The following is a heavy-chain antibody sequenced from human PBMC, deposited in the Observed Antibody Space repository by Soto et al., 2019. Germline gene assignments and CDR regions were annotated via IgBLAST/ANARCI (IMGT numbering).Heavy chain of an antibody. Sequence: ASVKVSCKASGYRFIDYFMHWMRRAPGQGLEWMGWINPKSGGTKIAQKFQGRTTMTRDTSKNQFSLKLSSVTAADTAVYYCARVWYSSHIAWSDPWGQGTLVTVSS. CDR3: ARVWYSSHIAWSDP. CDR1: GYRFIDYF. D-gene: IGHD6-13*01. J-gene: IGHJ5*02. CDR2: INPKSGGT. V-gene: IGHV1-2*02.